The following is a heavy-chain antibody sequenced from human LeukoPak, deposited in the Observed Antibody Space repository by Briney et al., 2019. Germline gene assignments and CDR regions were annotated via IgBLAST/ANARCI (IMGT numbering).Heavy chain of an antibody. CDR1: GFTFSSYA. V-gene: IGHV3-23*01. CDR3: ARGEEWLRLAYYYGMDV. D-gene: IGHD5-12*01. CDR2: ISGSGGST. J-gene: IGHJ6*02. Sequence: GGSLRLSCAASGFTFSSYAMSWVRQAPGKGLEWVSAISGSGGSTYYADSVKGRFTISRDNSKNTLYLQMNSLRAEDTAVYYCARGEEWLRLAYYYGMDVWGQGTTVTVSS.